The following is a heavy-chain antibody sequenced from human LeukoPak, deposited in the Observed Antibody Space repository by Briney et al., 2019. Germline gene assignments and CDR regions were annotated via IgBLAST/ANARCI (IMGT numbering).Heavy chain of an antibody. J-gene: IGHJ4*02. CDR1: GFTFSSFA. CDR2: ISYDGTNK. CDR3: AREPHGYYDSFDY. D-gene: IGHD3-22*01. V-gene: IGHV3-30*01. Sequence: GGSLRLSCAASGFTFSSFAMHWVRQAPGKGLEWVAVISYDGTNKYYADSVKGRFTISRDNSKNTLYLQMNSLSAEDTAVYSCAREPHGYYDSFDYWGQGTLVTVSS.